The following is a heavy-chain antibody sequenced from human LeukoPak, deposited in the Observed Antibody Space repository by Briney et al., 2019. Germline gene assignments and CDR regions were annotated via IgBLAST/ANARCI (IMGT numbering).Heavy chain of an antibody. CDR1: GFTFSSYA. CDR3: ARDVSRYGDYFDY. J-gene: IGHJ4*02. D-gene: IGHD4-17*01. Sequence: GGSLRLSCAASGFTFSSYAMHWVRQAPGKGLEWVAVISYDGSNKYYADSVKGRFTISRDNSKNTLYLQMNSLRAEDTAVYYCARDVSRYGDYFDYWGQGTLVTVSS. V-gene: IGHV3-30*04. CDR2: ISYDGSNK.